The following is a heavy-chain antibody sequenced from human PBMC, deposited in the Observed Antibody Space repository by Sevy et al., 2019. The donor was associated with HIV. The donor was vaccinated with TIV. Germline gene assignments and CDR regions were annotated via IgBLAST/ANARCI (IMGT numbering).Heavy chain of an antibody. CDR2: ISYEGSTK. V-gene: IGHV3-30-3*01. Sequence: GGSLRLSCAASGFTFSSYDMHWVRQAPGRGLEWVAVISYEGSTKYYADSVKGRFTISRDNSKNTLFLQMISLRPEDTSVYYCARDQHDYGGNLRTGWFDPWGQGTLVTVSS. CDR1: GFTFSSYD. D-gene: IGHD4-17*01. J-gene: IGHJ5*02. CDR3: ARDQHDYGGNLRTGWFDP.